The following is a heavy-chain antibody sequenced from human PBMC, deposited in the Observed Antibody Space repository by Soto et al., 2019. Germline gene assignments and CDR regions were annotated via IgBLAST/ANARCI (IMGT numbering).Heavy chain of an antibody. CDR1: GFTFSSYW. Sequence: EVQLVESGGGLVQPGGSLRLSCAASGFTFSSYWMSWVRQAPGKGLEWVADIKQDGSEKYYVDSVKGRFTISRDNAKNSLYLQMNSLRVEDTAVYYCANEDNTGYHPGYWGQGTLVTVSS. V-gene: IGHV3-7*01. D-gene: IGHD5-12*01. J-gene: IGHJ4*02. CDR3: ANEDNTGYHPGY. CDR2: IKQDGSEK.